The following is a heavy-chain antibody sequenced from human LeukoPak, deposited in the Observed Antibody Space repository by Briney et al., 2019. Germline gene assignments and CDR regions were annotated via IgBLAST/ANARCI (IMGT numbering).Heavy chain of an antibody. CDR1: GGTFSSYA. J-gene: IGHJ4*02. Sequence: GASVKVSCKASGGTFSSYAISWVRQAPGQGLEWMGGIIPIFGTANYAQKFQGRVTITADESTSTAYMELSSLRSEDTAVYYCASDSKIRESSGYYYYFDYWGQGTLVTVSS. D-gene: IGHD3-22*01. CDR3: ASDSKIRESSGYYYYFDY. V-gene: IGHV1-69*13. CDR2: IIPIFGTA.